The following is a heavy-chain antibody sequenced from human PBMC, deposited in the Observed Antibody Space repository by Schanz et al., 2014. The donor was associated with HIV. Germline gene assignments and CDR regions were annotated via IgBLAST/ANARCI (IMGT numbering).Heavy chain of an antibody. J-gene: IGHJ4*02. CDR1: GFTFNNYA. D-gene: IGHD5-18*01. CDR2: ISGSGDNI. V-gene: IGHV3-23*01. Sequence: EVQLLDSGGGLVQPGGSLRLSCVASGFTFNNYAMTWVRQAPGKGLEWVSYISGSGDNIYYADSVKGRFTISRDTSKKTLYLQMNSLRADDTAVYFCAIRTPMVTFGAFEIWGQGTLVTVSS. CDR3: AIRTPMVTFGAFEI.